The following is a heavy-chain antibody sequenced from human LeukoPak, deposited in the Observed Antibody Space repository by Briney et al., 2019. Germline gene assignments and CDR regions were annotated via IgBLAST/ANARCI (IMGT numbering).Heavy chain of an antibody. CDR3: ARDGATKGDAFDI. J-gene: IGHJ3*02. CDR1: GGSICSFY. CDR2: IYYSGST. D-gene: IGHD1-26*01. V-gene: IGHV4-59*01. Sequence: SETLSLTCTVSGGSICSFYWNWIRQPPGKGLEWIGYIYYSGSTNYNPSLKSRVTISVDTSKNQFSLKLSSVTAADTAVYYCARDGATKGDAFDIWGQGTMVTVSS.